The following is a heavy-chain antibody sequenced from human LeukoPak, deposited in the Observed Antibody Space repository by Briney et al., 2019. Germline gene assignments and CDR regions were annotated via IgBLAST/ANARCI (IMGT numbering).Heavy chain of an antibody. CDR1: GYTFTSYY. CDR3: ARDSRITIFGVVRGNESDY. Sequence: ASVKVSCKASGYTFTSYYMHWVRQAPGQGLEWMGIINPSGGSTSYAQKFQGGVTMTRDMSTSTVYMELSSLRSEDTAVYYCARDSRITIFGVVRGNESDYWGQGTLVTVSS. CDR2: INPSGGST. J-gene: IGHJ4*02. V-gene: IGHV1-46*01. D-gene: IGHD3-3*01.